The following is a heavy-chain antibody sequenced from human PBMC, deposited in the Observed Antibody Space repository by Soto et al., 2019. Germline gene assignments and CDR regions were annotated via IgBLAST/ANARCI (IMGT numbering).Heavy chain of an antibody. CDR3: ASDLMGRQQLVPNHYYYGMDV. J-gene: IGHJ6*02. Sequence: GASVKVSCKASGYTFTGYYMHWVRQAPGQGLEWMGWINPNSGGTNYAQKFQGWVTMTRDTSISTAYMELSRLGSDDPAVYYCASDLMGRQQLVPNHYYYGMDVWGQGTTVTVS. D-gene: IGHD6-13*01. CDR2: INPNSGGT. V-gene: IGHV1-2*04. CDR1: GYTFTGYY.